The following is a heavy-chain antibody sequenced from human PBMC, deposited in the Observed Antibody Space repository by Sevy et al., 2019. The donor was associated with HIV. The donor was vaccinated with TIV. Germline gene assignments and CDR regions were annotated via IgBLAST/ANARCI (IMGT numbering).Heavy chain of an antibody. J-gene: IGHJ6*02. CDR1: GGSVSSGSYY. Sequence: SETLSLTCTVSGGSVSSGSYYWSWIRQPPGKGLEWIGYIYYSGSTNYNPSLKSRVTISVDTTKNHFSLKRSSVTAADTAVYYCAGGGIAAAGYYYYGMDVWGQGTTVTVSS. CDR2: IYYSGST. CDR3: AGGGIAAAGYYYYGMDV. V-gene: IGHV4-61*03. D-gene: IGHD6-13*01.